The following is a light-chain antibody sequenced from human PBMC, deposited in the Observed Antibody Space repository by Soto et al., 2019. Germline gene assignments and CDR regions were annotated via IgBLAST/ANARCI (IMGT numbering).Light chain of an antibody. CDR3: QQYNNWPPLT. CDR1: QSVSSN. Sequence: EIVMTQSPATLSVSPGERATLSCRASQSVSSNLAWYQQKRGQAPRLLIYGASPRATGIPARFSGSGSGTEFTLTISSLQSGDFAVYYCQQYNNWPPLTFGGGTKVEIK. CDR2: GAS. J-gene: IGKJ4*01. V-gene: IGKV3-15*01.